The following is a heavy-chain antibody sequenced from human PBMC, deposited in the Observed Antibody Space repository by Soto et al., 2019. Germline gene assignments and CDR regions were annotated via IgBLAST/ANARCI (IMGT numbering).Heavy chain of an antibody. Sequence: SESLSLTCTVSGGSISSYYWSWIRQPPGKGLEWIGYIYYSGSTNYNPSLKSRVTISVDTSKNQFSLKLSSVTAADTAVYYCAATVKNYYYYYYMDVWGKGTTVTVS. CDR1: GGSISSYY. CDR3: AATVKNYYYYYYMDV. J-gene: IGHJ6*03. V-gene: IGHV4-59*08. D-gene: IGHD4-4*01. CDR2: IYYSGST.